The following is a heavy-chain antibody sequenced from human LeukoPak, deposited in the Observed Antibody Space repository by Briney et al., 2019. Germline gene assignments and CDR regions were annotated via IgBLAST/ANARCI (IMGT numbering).Heavy chain of an antibody. V-gene: IGHV3-48*04. CDR1: GFTVSSNS. D-gene: IGHD2-2*01. CDR2: ISSSGSTI. J-gene: IGHJ4*02. CDR3: ARRLRQGPAAYYFDY. Sequence: GGSLRLSCTVSGFTVSSNSMSWVRQAPGKGLEWVSYISSSGSTIYYADSVKGRFTISRDNAKNSLYLQMNSLRAEDTAVYYCARRLRQGPAAYYFDYWGQGTLVTVSS.